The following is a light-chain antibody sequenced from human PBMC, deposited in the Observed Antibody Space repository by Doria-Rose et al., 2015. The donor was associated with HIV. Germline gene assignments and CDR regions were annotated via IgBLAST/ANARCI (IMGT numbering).Light chain of an antibody. CDR3: HQYCTSWT. CDR2: DGS. V-gene: IGKV3-20*01. Sequence: EIVLTQSPGTPSLSPGERATLSCRASQSFSSTYLAWYQQQPGQAPSLLIYDGSTRATGIPDRFSASGSGTDFTLTINRLEPEDFALYYCHQYCTSWTFGQGTKVEI. J-gene: IGKJ1*01. CDR1: QSFSSTY.